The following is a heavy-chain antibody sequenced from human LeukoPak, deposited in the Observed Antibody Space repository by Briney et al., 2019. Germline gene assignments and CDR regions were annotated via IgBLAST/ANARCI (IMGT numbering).Heavy chain of an antibody. D-gene: IGHD5-24*01. CDR2: ISPYNGNT. CDR1: GYTFSNYG. V-gene: IGHV1-18*01. J-gene: IGHJ2*01. CDR3: ARGWLQPYWYFDL. Sequence: ASVKVSCKASGYTFSNYGISWVRQAPGQGLGWMGWISPYNGNTDYAQKLQGRVTMTTDTSTTTGYMELRSLRSDDTAVYYCARGWLQPYWYFDLWGRGTVVTVSS.